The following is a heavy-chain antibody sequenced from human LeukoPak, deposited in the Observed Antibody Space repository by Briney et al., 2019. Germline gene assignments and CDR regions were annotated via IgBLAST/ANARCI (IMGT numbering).Heavy chain of an antibody. Sequence: GGTLRLSCAASGFTLSRYGIRGVPQDSSRRNAFGSATYRKGGSTYYADSVKGRFTITRDSSKNTLYLQINSLRAEDTAVYYCAKPGDTANLDNYYYYYMDVWGKGTTVTVSS. CDR3: AKPGDTANLDNYYYYYMDV. D-gene: IGHD5-18*01. J-gene: IGHJ6*03. V-gene: IGHV3-23*01. CDR2: TYRKGGST. CDR1: GFTLSRYG.